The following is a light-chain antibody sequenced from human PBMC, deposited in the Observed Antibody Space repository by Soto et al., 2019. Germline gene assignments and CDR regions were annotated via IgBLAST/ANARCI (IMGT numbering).Light chain of an antibody. CDR3: QSYESSLSGWI. CDR1: SSDVGRYSY. V-gene: IGLV2-11*01. CDR2: GNT. Sequence: QSVLTQPRSVSGSPGQSVSISCTGTSSDVGRYSYVSWYQQHPGKAPKLLIYGNTNRPSGVPDRFSASKSGTSASLAISGLQAEDEADYYCQSYESSLSGWIFGGGTQLTVL. J-gene: IGLJ2*01.